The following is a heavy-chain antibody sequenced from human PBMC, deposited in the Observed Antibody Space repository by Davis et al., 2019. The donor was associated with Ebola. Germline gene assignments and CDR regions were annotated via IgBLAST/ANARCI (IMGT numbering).Heavy chain of an antibody. CDR1: GFTFSGSA. CDR2: IRSKANRYAT. D-gene: IGHD6-19*01. V-gene: IGHV3-73*01. J-gene: IGHJ4*02. CDR3: TIAVAGDDY. Sequence: GESLKISCAASGFTFSGSAMHWVRHASGKGLEWVGRIRSKANRYATAYAASVKGRFTIPRDDSKNTAYLQLDSLKTEDTAVYYCTIAVAGDDYWGQGTLVTVSS.